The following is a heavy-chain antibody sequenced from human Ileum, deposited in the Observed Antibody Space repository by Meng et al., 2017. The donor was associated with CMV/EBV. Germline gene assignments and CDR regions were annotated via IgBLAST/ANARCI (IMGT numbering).Heavy chain of an antibody. J-gene: IGHJ4*02. V-gene: IGHV7-4-1*02. CDR2: IETKTGNP. CDR3: TRGAGAHTAKYDF. Sequence: QVQPVQAGAGFKEPGAPVKVSCKTCGYSFSSYGRNWVREAPGTRLEWMGWIETKTGNPAYAPDFTGRFVFSMDTSVSTAYLEISSLRAEDTAVYYCTRGAGAHTAKYDFWGRGTLVTVSS. CDR1: GYSFSSYG. D-gene: IGHD5-18*01.